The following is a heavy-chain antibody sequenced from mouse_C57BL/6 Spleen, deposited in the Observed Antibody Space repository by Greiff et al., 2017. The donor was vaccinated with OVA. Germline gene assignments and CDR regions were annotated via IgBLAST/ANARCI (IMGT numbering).Heavy chain of an antibody. J-gene: IGHJ2*01. CDR2: IYPGDGDT. CDR1: GYAFSSYW. CDR3: ARSFTTVVASGDY. V-gene: IGHV1-80*01. Sequence: QVQLKESGAELVKPGASVKISCKASGYAFSSYWMNWVKQRPGKGLEWIGQIYPGDGDTNYNGKFKGKATLTADKSSSTAYMQLSSLTSEDSAVYFCARSFTTVVASGDYWGQGTTLTVSS. D-gene: IGHD1-1*01.